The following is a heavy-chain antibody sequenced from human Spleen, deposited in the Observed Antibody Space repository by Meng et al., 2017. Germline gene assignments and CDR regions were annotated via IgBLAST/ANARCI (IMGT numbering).Heavy chain of an antibody. CDR1: GFTFSSYG. Sequence: VHLVESGGGVVQPGRSLRLSCAASGFTFSSYGMHWVRQAPGKGLEWVSSISSSSSYIYYADSVKGRFTISRDNAKNSLYLQMNSLRAEDTAVYYCARGSSSWSNSYWGQGTLVTVSS. D-gene: IGHD6-13*01. CDR3: ARGSSSWSNSY. V-gene: IGHV3-21*01. CDR2: ISSSSSYI. J-gene: IGHJ4*02.